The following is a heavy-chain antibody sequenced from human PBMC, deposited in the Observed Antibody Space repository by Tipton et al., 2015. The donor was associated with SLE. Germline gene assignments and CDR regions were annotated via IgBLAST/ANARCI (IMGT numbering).Heavy chain of an antibody. CDR3: GRGVYSEGSVGMDV. CDR2: ISRDGSNT. CDR1: GFTFSSYN. J-gene: IGHJ6*02. V-gene: IGHV3-74*01. D-gene: IGHD3-22*01. Sequence: SLRLSCAASGFTFSSYNMNWVRQAPGKGLVWVSRISRDGSNTYYADSVEGRFTISRDNAKNTLYLQMHSLRVDDTAVYYCGRGVYSEGSVGMDVWGQGTTVTVSS.